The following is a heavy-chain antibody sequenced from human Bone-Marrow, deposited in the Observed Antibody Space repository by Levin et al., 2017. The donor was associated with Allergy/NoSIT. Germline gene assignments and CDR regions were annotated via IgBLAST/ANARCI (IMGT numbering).Heavy chain of an antibody. Sequence: GGSLRLSCAASGFTFSGSTMHWVRQASGKGLQWVGRIRPRVNSYATTYAASVRGRFTISRDDSQNTVYLQMNSLETEDTATYYCARTDILTGNTYEDCVGMDVWGQGTTVTVSS. CDR3: ARTDILTGNTYEDCVGMDV. CDR2: IRPRVNSYAT. D-gene: IGHD3-9*01. CDR1: GFTFSGST. J-gene: IGHJ6*02. V-gene: IGHV3-73*01.